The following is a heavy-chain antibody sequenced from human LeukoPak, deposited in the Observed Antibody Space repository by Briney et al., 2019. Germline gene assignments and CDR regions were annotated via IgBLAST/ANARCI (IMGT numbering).Heavy chain of an antibody. CDR2: ISYDGSNK. D-gene: IGHD3-10*01. Sequence: PGGSLRLSCAASGFTFSSYAMHWVRQAPGKGLEWVAVISYDGSNKYYADSVKGRFTISRDNSKNTLYLQMNSLRAEDTAVYYCARELRERGSGSYYKRSFDYWGQGTLVTVSS. V-gene: IGHV3-30*04. J-gene: IGHJ4*02. CDR1: GFTFSSYA. CDR3: ARELRERGSGSYYKRSFDY.